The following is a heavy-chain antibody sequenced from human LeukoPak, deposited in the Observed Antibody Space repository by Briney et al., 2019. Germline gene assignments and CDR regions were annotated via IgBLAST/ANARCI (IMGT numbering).Heavy chain of an antibody. V-gene: IGHV3-7*01. CDR1: SFTFGGYW. CDR2: INQGGSEK. D-gene: IGHD3-10*01. J-gene: IGHJ4*02. Sequence: QPGGSLRLSCAASSFTFGGYWMSWVRQAPGKGLEWVANINQGGSEKNYVDSVKGRFTISRDNAKNSLYLQMNSLRAEDTAVYFCARDSLGSGSYYDYWGQGTLVTVSS. CDR3: ARDSLGSGSYYDY.